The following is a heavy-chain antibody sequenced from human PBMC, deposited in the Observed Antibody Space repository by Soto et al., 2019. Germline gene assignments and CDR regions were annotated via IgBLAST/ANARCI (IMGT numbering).Heavy chain of an antibody. V-gene: IGHV1-18*04. CDR3: AKDKLRGFGELYAYYFDY. CDR2: ISTYSGNT. CDR1: GYTFTSYG. J-gene: IGHJ4*02. D-gene: IGHD3-10*01. Sequence: ASVKVSCKPSGYTFTSYGISWVRQAPGQGLEWMGWISTYSGNTNYAQKLQGRVTMTTDTSTSTAYMELRSLRSDDTAVYYCAKDKLRGFGELYAYYFDYWGQGTLVTVSS.